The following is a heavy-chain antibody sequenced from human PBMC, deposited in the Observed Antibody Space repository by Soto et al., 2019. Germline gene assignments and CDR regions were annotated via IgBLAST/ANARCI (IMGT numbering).Heavy chain of an antibody. CDR2: CIPVYRTL. J-gene: IGHJ4*02. V-gene: IGHV1-69*01. Sequence: QVLLVQSGAEVKKPGSSVKISCKASGGSFGNSAINWVRQTPGQGLEWLGGCIPVYRTLNYAQKFQGRVTITADESTGTAYMTLSSMASNDTAVYYCATGVIWIGYFTVDSWGQGTRVTVSS. D-gene: IGHD3-3*01. CDR1: GGSFGNSA. CDR3: ATGVIWIGYFTVDS.